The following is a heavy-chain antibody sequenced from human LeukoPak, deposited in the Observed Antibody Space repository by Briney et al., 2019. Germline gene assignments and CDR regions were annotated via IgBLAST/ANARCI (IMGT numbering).Heavy chain of an antibody. V-gene: IGHV5-51*01. CDR3: ARPYCSSTSCYTGAFDI. Sequence: GESLKNSCKGSGYSFTSYWIGWVRQMPGKGLEWMGIIYPGDSDTRYSPSFQGQVTISADKSISTAYLQWSSLKASDTAMYYCARPYCSSTSCYTGAFDIWGQGTMVTVSS. J-gene: IGHJ3*02. D-gene: IGHD2-2*02. CDR2: IYPGDSDT. CDR1: GYSFTSYW.